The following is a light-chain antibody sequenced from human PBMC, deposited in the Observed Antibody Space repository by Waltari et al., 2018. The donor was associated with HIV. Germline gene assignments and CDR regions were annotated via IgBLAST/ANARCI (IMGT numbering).Light chain of an antibody. V-gene: IGLV3-1*01. J-gene: IGLJ2*01. CDR1: KVRDKY. CDR2: EYN. Sequence: SYELAQPPAVSVSLGQTASISCSEDKVRDKYVSWYSQRPGQSPVLVIYEYNNRPSAIPERCSGSNSGDTGTLTISGTQAVDEADYYCQAWDSGTVVFGGGTKLTVL. CDR3: QAWDSGTVV.